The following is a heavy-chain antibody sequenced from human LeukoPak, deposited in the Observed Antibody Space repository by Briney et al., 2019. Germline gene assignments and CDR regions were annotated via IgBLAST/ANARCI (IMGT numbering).Heavy chain of an antibody. CDR1: GGSISSYY. J-gene: IGHJ4*02. Sequence: SETLSLTCTVSGGSISSYYWSWIRQPPGKGLEWIGYIYYSGSTNYNPSLKSRVTISVDTSKNQFSLKLSSMTAADTAVYYCARLWGSSFADYWGQRTLVTVSS. CDR2: IYYSGST. CDR3: ARLWGSSFADY. D-gene: IGHD6-6*01. V-gene: IGHV4-59*08.